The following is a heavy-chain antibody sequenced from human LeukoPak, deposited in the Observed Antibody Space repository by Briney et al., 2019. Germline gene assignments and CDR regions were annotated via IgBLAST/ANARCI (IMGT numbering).Heavy chain of an antibody. J-gene: IGHJ4*02. CDR2: ISAGGGTI. D-gene: IGHD2-2*01. Sequence: GGSLRLSCAASGFTFSSYAMTWVRQAPGKGLEWVSTISAGGGTIFYAGSVKGRFTISRDNSKNTLYLQLSSLRAEDTAVYYCATNGPPIYCTSTYCPFDQWGQGTLVTVSS. CDR3: ATNGPPIYCTSTYCPFDQ. CDR1: GFTFSSYA. V-gene: IGHV3-23*01.